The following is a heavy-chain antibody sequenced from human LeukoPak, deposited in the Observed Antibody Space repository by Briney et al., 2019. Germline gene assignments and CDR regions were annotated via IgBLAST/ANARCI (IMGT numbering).Heavy chain of an antibody. Sequence: SETLSLTCTVSGYSISSGYYWGWIRQPPGKGLEWVGRIYHSGSTYYNPSLKSRVTISVDTSKNQFSLKLSSVTAADTAVYYCARDCSSTSCYSQRFDPWGQGTLVTVSS. J-gene: IGHJ5*02. V-gene: IGHV4-38-2*02. D-gene: IGHD2-2*01. CDR3: ARDCSSTSCYSQRFDP. CDR1: GYSISSGYY. CDR2: IYHSGST.